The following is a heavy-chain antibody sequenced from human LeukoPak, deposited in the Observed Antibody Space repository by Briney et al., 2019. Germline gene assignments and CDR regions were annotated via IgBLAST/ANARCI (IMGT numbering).Heavy chain of an antibody. Sequence: SETLSLTCTVSGGSISSYYWSWIRQPPGKGLEWIGYIYYSGSTNYNPSLKSRVTISVDTSKNQFSLKLSSVTAADTAVYHCARGHYDILTGYYPFDYWGQGTLVTVSS. J-gene: IGHJ4*02. V-gene: IGHV4-59*01. CDR2: IYYSGST. CDR1: GGSISSYY. D-gene: IGHD3-9*01. CDR3: ARGHYDILTGYYPFDY.